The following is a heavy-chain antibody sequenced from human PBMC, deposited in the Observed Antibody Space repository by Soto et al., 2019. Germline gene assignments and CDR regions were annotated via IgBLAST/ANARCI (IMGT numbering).Heavy chain of an antibody. D-gene: IGHD5-12*01. Sequence: PGGSLRLSCAASGFTFSSYWMHWVRQAPGKGLVWVSRINADGSFTTYADSVKGRFTISRDNAKNTVYLQMNSLRVEDTAIYYCARVRVGSYDWFDPWGQGTLVTVSS. CDR2: INADGSFT. CDR3: ARVRVGSYDWFDP. CDR1: GFTFSSYW. J-gene: IGHJ5*02. V-gene: IGHV3-74*03.